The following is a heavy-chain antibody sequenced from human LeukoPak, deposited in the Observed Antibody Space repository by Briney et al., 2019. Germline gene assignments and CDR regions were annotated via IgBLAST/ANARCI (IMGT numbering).Heavy chain of an antibody. D-gene: IGHD3-10*01. Sequence: GRSLSLLCAVSGLPLSRYGMHWVRQAPGRGLEWVVVIWKDGSNQYSADSAKGRVTISRDNSKNTLYLQMNSLRAEDTAVYYWAREWRLGGYFDYWGQRTLVTVSS. CDR1: GLPLSRYG. J-gene: IGHJ4*02. CDR3: AREWRLGGYFDY. CDR2: IWKDGSNQ. V-gene: IGHV3-33*01.